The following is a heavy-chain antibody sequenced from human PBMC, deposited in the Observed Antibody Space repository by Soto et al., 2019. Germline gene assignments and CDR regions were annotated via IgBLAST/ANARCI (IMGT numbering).Heavy chain of an antibody. D-gene: IGHD6-19*01. J-gene: IGHJ4*02. V-gene: IGHV3-9*01. Sequence: PGGSLRLSCAASGFTFDDYAMHWVRQAPGKGLEWVSGISWNSGSIGYADSVKGRFTISRDNAKNSLYLQMNSLRAEDTALYYCAKDTTPRIAVAGLFDYWGQGTLVTVSS. CDR2: ISWNSGSI. CDR3: AKDTTPRIAVAGLFDY. CDR1: GFTFDDYA.